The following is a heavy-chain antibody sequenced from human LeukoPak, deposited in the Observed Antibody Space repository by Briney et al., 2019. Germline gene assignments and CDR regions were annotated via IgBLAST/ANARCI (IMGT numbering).Heavy chain of an antibody. J-gene: IGHJ6*03. CDR1: GYTLTGYY. V-gene: IGHV1-2*02. CDR2: INPNSGGT. CDR3: ARDSGDLYYYYYMDV. Sequence: ASVKVSCKASGYTLTGYYMHWVRQAPGQGLEWMGWINPNSGGTNYGQKFQGRVTMTRDTSISTAYMELSRLRSDDTAVYYCARDSGDLYYYYYMDVWGKGTTVTVSS. D-gene: IGHD4-17*01.